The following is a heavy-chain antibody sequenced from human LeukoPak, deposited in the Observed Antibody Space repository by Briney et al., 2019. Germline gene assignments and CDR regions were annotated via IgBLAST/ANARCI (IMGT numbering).Heavy chain of an antibody. V-gene: IGHV5-51*01. J-gene: IGHJ4*02. CDR1: GYSFSNYW. D-gene: IGHD2-2*01. CDR3: ARPVSNEYTRRLTPFGY. Sequence: GESLKISCQASGYSFSNYWIAWVRQMPGKGLEWLGIIYPGDSDTRYSPSFQGQVTISADKSISTAYLQWSSLKASDTAVYYCARPVSNEYTRRLTPFGYWGQGTLVTVSS. CDR2: IYPGDSDT.